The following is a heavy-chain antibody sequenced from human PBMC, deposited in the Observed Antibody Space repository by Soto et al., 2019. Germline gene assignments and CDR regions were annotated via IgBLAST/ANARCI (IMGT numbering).Heavy chain of an antibody. CDR1: GGALSSYA. Sequence: SVKVSCKAPGGALSSYAINWVRQAPGQGLEWRGGIIPIFGSANYAPKFQGRVTISADESTSTAYMEVSSLRSEDTAVYYCAGTREIPYYHGMAVWGQGTTVTVSS. J-gene: IGHJ6*02. D-gene: IGHD2-2*02. CDR2: IIPIFGSA. V-gene: IGHV1-69*13. CDR3: AGTREIPYYHGMAV.